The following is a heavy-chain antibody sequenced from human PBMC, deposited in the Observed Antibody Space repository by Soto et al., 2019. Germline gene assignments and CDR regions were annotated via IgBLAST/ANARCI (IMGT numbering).Heavy chain of an antibody. V-gene: IGHV3-7*01. J-gene: IGHJ6*02. CDR2: IKQDGSEK. Sequence: GGSLRLSCAASGFTFSSYWMSWVRQAPGKGLEWVANIKQDGSEKYYVDSVKGRFTISRDNAKNSLYLQMNSLRAEDTAVYYCARDLGYCISTSCYANYYGMDVWGQGTTVTVSS. CDR3: ARDLGYCISTSCYANYYGMDV. CDR1: GFTFSSYW. D-gene: IGHD2-2*01.